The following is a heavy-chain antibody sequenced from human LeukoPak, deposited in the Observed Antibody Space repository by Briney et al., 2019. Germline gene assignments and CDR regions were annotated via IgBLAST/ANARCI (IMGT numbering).Heavy chain of an antibody. J-gene: IGHJ4*02. V-gene: IGHV3-21*01. CDR3: ARKGNWNYDY. Sequence: PGGSLRLSCTASGFSFNSYSMNWVRQAPGKGLEWVSSISSTSSYIHYADSVKGRFTISRDNARNSLYLQMNSLRVEDRAVYYCARKGNWNYDYWGQGTLVTVSS. CDR1: GFSFNSYS. D-gene: IGHD1-1*01. CDR2: ISSTSSYI.